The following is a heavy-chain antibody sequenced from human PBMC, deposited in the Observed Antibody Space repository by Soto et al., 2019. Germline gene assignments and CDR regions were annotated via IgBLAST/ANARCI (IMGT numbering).Heavy chain of an antibody. CDR2: IYYSGST. V-gene: IGHV4-31*03. CDR3: ARGDYYYGSGRVMDV. CDR1: GGSISSGGYY. D-gene: IGHD3-10*01. Sequence: PSETLSLTCTVSGGSISSGGYYWSWIRQHPGKGLEWIGYIYYSGSTYYNPSLKSRVTISVDTSKNQFSLKLSSVTAADTAVYYCARGDYYYGSGRVMDVWGQGTTVTVS. J-gene: IGHJ6*02.